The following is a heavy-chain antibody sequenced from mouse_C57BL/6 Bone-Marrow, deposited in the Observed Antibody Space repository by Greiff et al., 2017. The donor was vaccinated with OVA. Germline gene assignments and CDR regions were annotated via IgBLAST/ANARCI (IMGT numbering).Heavy chain of an antibody. CDR3: ARQRGLRRFDY. V-gene: IGHV5-6*01. CDR2: ISSGGSYT. J-gene: IGHJ2*01. D-gene: IGHD2-4*01. Sequence: EVKLMESGGDLVKPGGSLKLSCAASGFTFSSYGMSWVRQTPDKRLEWVATISSGGSYTYYPDSVKGRFTISRDNAKNTRYLQMSRLKSEDTAMYYCARQRGLRRFDYWGQGTTLTVSS. CDR1: GFTFSSYG.